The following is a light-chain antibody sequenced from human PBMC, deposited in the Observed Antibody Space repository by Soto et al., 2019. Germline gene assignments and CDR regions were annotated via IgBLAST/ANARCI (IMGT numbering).Light chain of an antibody. CDR1: QSISTW. V-gene: IGKV1-5*01. Sequence: DIQMTQSPSTLSASVGDSVTVTCRASQSISTWLAWYQQKPGRAPKLLTYDSSSLESGVPSRFSGSGSGTDFTLTISGVQPDDFATYYCQQYHTFSLAFGQGTRLEIK. CDR2: DSS. J-gene: IGKJ5*01. CDR3: QQYHTFSLA.